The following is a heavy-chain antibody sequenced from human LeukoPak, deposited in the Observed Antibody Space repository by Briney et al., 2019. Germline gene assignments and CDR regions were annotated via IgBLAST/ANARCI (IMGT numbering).Heavy chain of an antibody. CDR1: GFTFSSYW. Sequence: GGSLRLSCAASGFTFSSYWMHWVRQAPGKGLEWVANIKQDGSERYYVDSVKGRFTISRDNAKNSLYLQMNSLRAEDTAVYSCVRDGDTSGYTNWGQGTLVTVSS. V-gene: IGHV3-7*01. D-gene: IGHD3-22*01. CDR3: VRDGDTSGYTN. J-gene: IGHJ4*02. CDR2: IKQDGSER.